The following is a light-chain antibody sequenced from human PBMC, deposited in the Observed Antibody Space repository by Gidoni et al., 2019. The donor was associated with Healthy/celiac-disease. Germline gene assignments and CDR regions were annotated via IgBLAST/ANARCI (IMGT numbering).Light chain of an antibody. J-gene: IGKJ4*01. Sequence: GERATLSCRASQSVSSSYLAWYQQKPGQAPRLLIYGASSMATGIPDRSSGSGSGTDFTLTISRLEPEDFAVYYCQQYGSSLLLTFGGGTKVEIK. V-gene: IGKV3-20*01. CDR2: GAS. CDR3: QQYGSSLLLT. CDR1: QSVSSSY.